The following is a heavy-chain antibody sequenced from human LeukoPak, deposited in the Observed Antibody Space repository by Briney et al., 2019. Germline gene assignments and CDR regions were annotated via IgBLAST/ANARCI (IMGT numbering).Heavy chain of an antibody. CDR3: AREGYYDILTGYPNVNYYYYGMDV. V-gene: IGHV1-18*01. CDR1: DYSFISDG. D-gene: IGHD3-9*01. Sequence: ASVKVSCKASDYSFISDGISWVRQAPGQGLGWMGWISASNDDANYAQRFQDRVTMTTDTTTNTAYMELSRLRSDDTAVYYCAREGYYDILTGYPNVNYYYYGMDVWGQGTTVTVSS. J-gene: IGHJ6*02. CDR2: ISASNDDA.